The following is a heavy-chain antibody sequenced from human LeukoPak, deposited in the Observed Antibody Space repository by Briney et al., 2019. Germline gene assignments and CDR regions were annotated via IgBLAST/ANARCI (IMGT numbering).Heavy chain of an antibody. CDR3: AAISSGWSEYYFDY. CDR2: INPNSGGT. D-gene: IGHD6-19*01. CDR1: GYTFTGCY. Sequence: ASVKVSCKASGYTFTGCYMHWVRQAPGQGLEWMGWINPNSGGTNYAQKFQGRVTMTRDTSISTAYMELSRLRSDDTAVYYCAAISSGWSEYYFDYWGQGTLVTVSS. V-gene: IGHV1-2*02. J-gene: IGHJ4*02.